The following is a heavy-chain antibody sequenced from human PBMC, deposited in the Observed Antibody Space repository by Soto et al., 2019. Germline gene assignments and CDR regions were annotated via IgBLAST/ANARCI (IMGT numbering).Heavy chain of an antibody. V-gene: IGHV3-21*01. CDR3: ASGQLRASGAFDP. J-gene: IGHJ5*02. CDR2: ISSSSSYI. CDR1: GFTFSSYS. D-gene: IGHD6-13*01. Sequence: EVQLVESGGGLVKPGGSLRLSCAASGFTFSSYSMNWVRQAPGKGLEWVSSISSSSSYIYYADSVKGRFTISRDNAKNSLYLQMNSLRAEDTAVYYCASGQLRASGAFDPWGQGTLVTVSS.